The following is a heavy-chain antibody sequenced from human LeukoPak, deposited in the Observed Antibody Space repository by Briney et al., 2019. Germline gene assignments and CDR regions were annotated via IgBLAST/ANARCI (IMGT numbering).Heavy chain of an antibody. J-gene: IGHJ6*03. CDR1: GGSFSGYY. CDR3: ARRGFWSGYYTPYYYYYMDV. V-gene: IGHV4-34*01. D-gene: IGHD3-3*01. CDR2: INHSGST. Sequence: PSETLSLTCTVYGGSFSGYYWSWIRQPPGKGLEWIGEINHSGSTNYNPSLKSRVTISVDTSKNQFSLKLSSVTAADTAVYYCARRGFWSGYYTPYYYYYMDVWGKGTTVTVSS.